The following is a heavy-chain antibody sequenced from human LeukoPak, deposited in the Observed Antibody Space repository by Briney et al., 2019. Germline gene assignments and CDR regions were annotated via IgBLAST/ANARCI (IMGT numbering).Heavy chain of an antibody. CDR3: ARGRSNYYGMDV. CDR2: IYYSGST. J-gene: IGHJ6*02. V-gene: IGHV4-59*01. Sequence: SETLSLTCTVSGGSISSYYWSWIRQPPGKGLEYIGYIYYSGSTNYNPSLKSRVTMSVDTSKNLFSLKVSSVTAADTAVYYCARGRSNYYGMDVWGQGTTVTVSS. D-gene: IGHD1-26*01. CDR1: GGSISSYY.